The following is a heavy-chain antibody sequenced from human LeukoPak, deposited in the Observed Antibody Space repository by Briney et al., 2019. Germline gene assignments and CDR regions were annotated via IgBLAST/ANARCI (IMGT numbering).Heavy chain of an antibody. CDR2: IDWDDDK. CDR1: GLSLRTSGMC. Sequence: SGPALVKPTQTLTLTCTFSGLSLRTSGMCVSWIRQPPGKALEWLARIDWDDDKYYSTSLKTRLTISKDTSKNQVVLTMTNIDPVDTATYYCARIRYDSSGYLVDYWGQGTLVTVSS. CDR3: ARIRYDSSGYLVDY. V-gene: IGHV2-70*11. J-gene: IGHJ4*02. D-gene: IGHD3-22*01.